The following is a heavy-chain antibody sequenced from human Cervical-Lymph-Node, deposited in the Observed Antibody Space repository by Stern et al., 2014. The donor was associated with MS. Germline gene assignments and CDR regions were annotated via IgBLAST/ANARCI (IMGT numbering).Heavy chain of an antibody. CDR1: GFTFSSYG. J-gene: IGHJ4*02. Sequence: VQLVESGGGVVQPGRSLRLSCAASGFTFSSYGMHWVRQAPGKGLEWGAVISYDGSNKYYADSVKGRFTISRDNSKNTLYLQMNSLRAEDTAVYYCAKDHDIVVVPAAIPSFDYWGQGTLVTVSS. CDR2: ISYDGSNK. CDR3: AKDHDIVVVPAAIPSFDY. V-gene: IGHV3-30*18. D-gene: IGHD2-2*01.